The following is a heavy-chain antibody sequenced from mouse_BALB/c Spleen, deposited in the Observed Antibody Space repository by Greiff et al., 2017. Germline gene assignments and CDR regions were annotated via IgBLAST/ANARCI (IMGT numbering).Heavy chain of an antibody. CDR3: ARSYGNYVGYAMDD. V-gene: IGHV3-8*02. J-gene: IGHJ4*01. D-gene: IGHD2-1*01. CDR1: GDSITSGY. Sequence: EVQLVESGPSLVKPSQTLSLTCSVTGDSITSGYWNWIRKFPGNKLEYMGYISYSGSTYYNPSLKSRISITRDTSKNQYYLQLNSVTTEDTATYYCARSYGNYVGYAMDDWGQGTSVTVSS. CDR2: ISYSGST.